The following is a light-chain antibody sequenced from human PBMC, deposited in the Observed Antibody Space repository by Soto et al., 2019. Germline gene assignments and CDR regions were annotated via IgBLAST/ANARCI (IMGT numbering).Light chain of an antibody. J-gene: IGLJ1*01. CDR3: GTWDSSLSRGV. Sequence: QSVLTQPPSVSAAPGQKVTISCSGSSSNIGNNYVSWYQQLPGTAPKLLIYENNKRPSGIPDRFSGSKSGTSATLGITGHQTGDEADYYCGTWDSSLSRGVFGTGTKVTVL. V-gene: IGLV1-51*02. CDR2: ENN. CDR1: SSNIGNNY.